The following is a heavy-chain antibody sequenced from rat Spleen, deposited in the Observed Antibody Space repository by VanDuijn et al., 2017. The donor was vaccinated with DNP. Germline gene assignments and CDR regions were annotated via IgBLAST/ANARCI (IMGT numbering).Heavy chain of an antibody. CDR1: GLTFSNAD. J-gene: IGHJ2*01. D-gene: IGHD4-1*01. CDR2: ISSSGDKT. Sequence: EVQLVESGGGLVQPGGSMKLSCGASGLTFSNADMAWVRQAPTRGLEWVASISSSGDKTYYRDSVKGRFTISRHNTISTLYLQMDSLRSEETATYYCASQGASGDYWGQGVMVTVSS. V-gene: IGHV5S11*01. CDR3: ASQGASGDY.